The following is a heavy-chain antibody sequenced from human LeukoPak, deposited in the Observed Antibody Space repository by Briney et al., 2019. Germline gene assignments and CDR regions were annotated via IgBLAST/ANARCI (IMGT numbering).Heavy chain of an antibody. CDR3: AKGGIQLWLWSPPPAAAFDI. CDR2: IYHSGST. Sequence: SETLSLTCAVSGGSISSGGYSWSWIRQPPGKGLEWIGYIYHSGSTYYNPSLKSRVTISVDRSKNQFSLKLSSVTAADTAVYYCAKGGIQLWLWSPPPAAAFDIWGQGTMVTVSS. D-gene: IGHD5-18*01. V-gene: IGHV4-30-2*01. J-gene: IGHJ3*02. CDR1: GGSISSGGYS.